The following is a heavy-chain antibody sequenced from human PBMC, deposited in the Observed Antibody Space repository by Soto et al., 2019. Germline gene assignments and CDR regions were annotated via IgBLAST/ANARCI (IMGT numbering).Heavy chain of an antibody. D-gene: IGHD4-17*01. Sequence: QVQLQESGPGLVKPSQTLSLTCTVSGGSISRSNYFWSWIRQHPGKGLEWIGYIYYSGSTYYNPSLQSRVTMSXXTXAXXFSRKLRSVSAADTAVYYCARAAVDYSDYPFYFDYWGQGTLVTVSS. V-gene: IGHV4-31*03. CDR2: IYYSGST. J-gene: IGHJ4*02. CDR3: ARAAVDYSDYPFYFDY. CDR1: GGSISRSNYF.